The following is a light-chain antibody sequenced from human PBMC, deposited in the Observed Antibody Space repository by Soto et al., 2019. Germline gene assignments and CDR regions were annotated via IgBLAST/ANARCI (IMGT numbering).Light chain of an antibody. CDR1: SSNIETNL. CDR2: NND. V-gene: IGLV1-47*02. J-gene: IGLJ2*01. CDR3: TATDDMLTGPV. Sequence: QAVVTQPPSASGTPGQRVTIYCSGSSSNIETNLVHWYQHLPGASPRLLIYNNDQRPSGVPDRFSASKSGTSAALAISGLRSEDEADYYCTATDDMLTGPVFGGGTKLTVL.